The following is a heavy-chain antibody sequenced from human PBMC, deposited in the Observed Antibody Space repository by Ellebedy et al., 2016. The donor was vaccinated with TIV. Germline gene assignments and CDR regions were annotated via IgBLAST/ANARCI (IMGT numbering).Heavy chain of an antibody. CDR3: ARDQTVQAVALITYYYYYGMDV. CDR1: GFTFSSYW. D-gene: IGHD6-19*01. J-gene: IGHJ6*02. Sequence: GESLKISXAASGFTFSSYWMSWVRQAPGKGLEWVANIKQDGSEKYFVDSVKGRFTISRDNAKNSLYLHMNSLRAEDTAVYYCARDQTVQAVALITYYYYYGMDVWGQGTTVTVSS. V-gene: IGHV3-7*01. CDR2: IKQDGSEK.